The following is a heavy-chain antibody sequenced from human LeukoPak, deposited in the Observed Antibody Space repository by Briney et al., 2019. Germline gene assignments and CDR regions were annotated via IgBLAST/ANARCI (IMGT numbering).Heavy chain of an antibody. CDR3: ARGPILWFGEFRGKFDY. CDR1: GGSFSGYY. Sequence: SETLSLTCAVYGGSFSGYYWSWIRQPPGKGLEWIGEINHSGSTNYNPSLKSRVTISVDTSKNQFSLKLSSVTAADTAVYYCARGPILWFGEFRGKFDYWGQGTLVTVSS. D-gene: IGHD3-10*01. V-gene: IGHV4-34*01. CDR2: INHSGST. J-gene: IGHJ4*02.